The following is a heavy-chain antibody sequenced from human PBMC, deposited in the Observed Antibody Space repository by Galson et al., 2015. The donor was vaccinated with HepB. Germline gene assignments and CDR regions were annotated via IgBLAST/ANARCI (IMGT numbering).Heavy chain of an antibody. V-gene: IGHV3-30*04. CDR1: GFPFSSYA. D-gene: IGHD5-24*01. CDR2: VSYDGSNK. CDR3: ARLVEMATMGRYFDY. Sequence: LRLSCAASGFPFSSYAMHWVRQAPGKGLEWVAVVSYDGSNKYYADSVKGRFTISRDNSKNTLYLQMNSLRAEDTAVYYCARLVEMATMGRYFDYWGQGTLVTVSS. J-gene: IGHJ4*02.